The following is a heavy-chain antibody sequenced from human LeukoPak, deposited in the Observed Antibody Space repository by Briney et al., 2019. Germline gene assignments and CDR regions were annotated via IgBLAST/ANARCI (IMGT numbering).Heavy chain of an antibody. V-gene: IGHV4-34*01. CDR2: ISHSGST. CDR1: GGSFSGYY. J-gene: IGHJ4*02. Sequence: SETLSLTCAVYGGSFSGYYWSWIRQPPGKGLEWIGEISHSGSTNYNPSLKSRVTISIDTSKNQFSLKLSSVTDADTAVYYCARIVPAAEFEYWGQGNLVTVS. CDR3: ARIVPAAEFEY. D-gene: IGHD2-2*01.